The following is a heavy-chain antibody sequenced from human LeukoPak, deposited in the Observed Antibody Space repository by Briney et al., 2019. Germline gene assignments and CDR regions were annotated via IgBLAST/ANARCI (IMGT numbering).Heavy chain of an antibody. CDR1: GFTFSSYA. CDR2: ISGSGGST. Sequence: GGSLRLSCAASGFTFSSYAMSWVRQAPGKGLEWVSAISGSGGSTYYADSVKGRFTISRDNSKNTLYLQTNSLRAEDTAVYYCARDRGGYSSSWGNYYYYGMDVWGQGTTVIVSS. V-gene: IGHV3-23*01. CDR3: ARDRGGYSSSWGNYYYYGMDV. D-gene: IGHD6-13*01. J-gene: IGHJ6*02.